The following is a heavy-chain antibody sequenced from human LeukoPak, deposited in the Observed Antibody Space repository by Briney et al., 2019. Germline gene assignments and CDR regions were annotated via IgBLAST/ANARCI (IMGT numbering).Heavy chain of an antibody. J-gene: IGHJ6*03. CDR2: MNPNSGNT. V-gene: IGHV1-8*01. CDR1: GYTFTSYD. CDR3: ARGCPLYYYYYYMDV. Sequence: ASVKVSCKASGYTFTSYDINWVRQATGQGLEWMGWMNPNSGNTGYAQKFQGRVTMTRNTSISTAYMELSSLRSEDTAVYYCARGCPLYYYYYYMDVWGKGTTVTVSS.